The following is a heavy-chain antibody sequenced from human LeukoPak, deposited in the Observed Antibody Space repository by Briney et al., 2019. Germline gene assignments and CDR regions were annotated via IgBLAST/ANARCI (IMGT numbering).Heavy chain of an antibody. D-gene: IGHD5-18*01. CDR2: INHRGST. V-gene: IGHV4-34*01. J-gene: IGHJ4*02. Sequence: SETLSLTCAVYGGSCSGYYWSWIRQPPGKGLERIGEINHRGSTTYNPSLKSRVTISVDTSKNQFSLKLSSVTAADTAVYYCARIGYSYGFSFDYWGQGTLVTVSS. CDR3: ARIGYSYGFSFDY. CDR1: GGSCSGYY.